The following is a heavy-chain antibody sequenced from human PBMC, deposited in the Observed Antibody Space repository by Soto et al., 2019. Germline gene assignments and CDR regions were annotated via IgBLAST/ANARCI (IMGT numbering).Heavy chain of an antibody. J-gene: IGHJ4*02. Sequence: QVQLVESGGGLVKPGGSLRLSCAASGFTFSNYYMSWIRQAPGKGLEWVSYISSRASTIFYADSVKGRFTISRDNVKNSLYLQMNSLRAEDTAVYYCASGTTGAFFVYWGQGILVAVSS. CDR1: GFTFSNYY. D-gene: IGHD2-8*02. CDR2: ISSRASTI. CDR3: ASGTTGAFFVY. V-gene: IGHV3-11*01.